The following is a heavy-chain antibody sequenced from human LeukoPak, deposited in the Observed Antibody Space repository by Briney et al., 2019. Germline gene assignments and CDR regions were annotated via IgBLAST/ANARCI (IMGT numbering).Heavy chain of an antibody. CDR2: IYDGGST. J-gene: IGHJ1*01. CDR1: GFTASTNS. CDR3: ARALKSDSDSANEYYEYFHH. Sequence: GGSLRLSCAASGFTASTNSMSWVRQAPGKGLEWVSVIYDGGSTYHTDSVKGRFSISRDNSKNTVYLQMTSLRAEDTAVYYCARALKSDSDSANEYYEYFHHWGQGTLVTVSS. V-gene: IGHV3-66*01. D-gene: IGHD3-22*01.